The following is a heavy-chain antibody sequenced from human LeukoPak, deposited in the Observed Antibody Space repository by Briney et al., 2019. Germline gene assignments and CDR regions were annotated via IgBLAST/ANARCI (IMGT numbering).Heavy chain of an antibody. CDR1: GFIFSNYG. V-gene: IGHV3-33*01. Sequence: PGGSLRLSCAASGFIFSNYGMHWVRQAPGKGLEWVAVIWYDGSDKYYADSVKGRFTISRDNAKNSLYLQMNSLRAEDTAVYYCARGLWFGGATDNWFDPWGQGTLVTVSS. CDR3: ARGLWFGGATDNWFDP. CDR2: IWYDGSDK. J-gene: IGHJ5*02. D-gene: IGHD3-10*01.